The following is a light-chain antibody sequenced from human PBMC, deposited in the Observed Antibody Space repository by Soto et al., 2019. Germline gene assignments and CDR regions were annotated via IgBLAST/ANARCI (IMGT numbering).Light chain of an antibody. CDR2: ETS. CDR3: QQYNSYSCT. CDR1: QSISSY. Sequence: DTQMTQSPSSLSASVGDRVTITCRASQSISSYLNWYQQKPGKAPKLLIYETSSLESGVPSRFGGSGSGTEFTLTISSLQPDDFAIYYCQQYNSYSCTFGQGTKVDIK. J-gene: IGKJ1*01. V-gene: IGKV1-5*03.